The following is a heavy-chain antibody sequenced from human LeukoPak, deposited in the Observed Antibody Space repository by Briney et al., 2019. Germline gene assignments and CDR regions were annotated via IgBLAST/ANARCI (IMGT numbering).Heavy chain of an antibody. CDR3: AKPTQIAAAEYYYGMDV. D-gene: IGHD6-13*01. J-gene: IGHJ6*02. CDR1: GFTFSNYD. V-gene: IGHV3-23*01. Sequence: GGSLRLSCVASGFTFSNYDMSWVRQAPGKGLEWVSLISGGGPSTYYTDSVKGRFTISRDNPKNTLYLQMNSLRAEDTAVYYCAKPTQIAAAEYYYGMDVWGQGTTVTVSS. CDR2: ISGGGPST.